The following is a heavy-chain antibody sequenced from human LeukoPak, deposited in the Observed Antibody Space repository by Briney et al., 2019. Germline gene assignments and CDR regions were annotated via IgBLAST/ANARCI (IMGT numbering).Heavy chain of an antibody. CDR3: ARAQDKYYFDY. J-gene: IGHJ4*02. D-gene: IGHD2-15*01. CDR1: GFTFSSYW. CDR2: IKQDGSEK. Sequence: GGSLRLSCAASGFTFSSYWMSWVRQAPGKGLEWVANIKQDGSEKCYVDSVKGRFTISRDNAKNSLYLQMNSLRAEDTAVYYCARAQDKYYFDYWGQGTLVTVSS. V-gene: IGHV3-7*01.